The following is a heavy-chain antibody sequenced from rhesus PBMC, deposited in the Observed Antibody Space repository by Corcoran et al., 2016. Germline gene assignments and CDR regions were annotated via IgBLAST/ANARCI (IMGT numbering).Heavy chain of an antibody. D-gene: IGHD4-23*01. CDR1: GFSISTSGMG. CDR3: ARSRIEYSNVYFEF. CDR2: IYRDDDK. V-gene: IGHV2-174*01. Sequence: QVTLKESGPALVKPTQTLTLTCTFSGFSISTSGMGVGWIRQPPGKALEWLALIYRDDDKYYSTSLESRLTISKDTSKNQVVLTMTNMDPVDTATYYCARSRIEYSNVYFEFWGQGALVTVSS. J-gene: IGHJ1*01.